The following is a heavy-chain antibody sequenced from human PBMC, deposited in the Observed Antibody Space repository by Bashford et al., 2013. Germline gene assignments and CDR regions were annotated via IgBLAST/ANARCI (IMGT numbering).Heavy chain of an antibody. CDR3: ARLRGQWLGYFDY. CDR2: INHSGST. CDR1: GGSFSGYY. Sequence: LLYSSETLSLTCAVYGGSFSGYYWSWIRQPPGKGLEWIGEINHSGSTNYNPSLKSRVTISVDTSKNQFSLKLSSVTAADTAVYYCARLRGQWLGYFDYWGQGTLVTVSS. D-gene: IGHD6-19*01. J-gene: IGHJ4*02. V-gene: IGHV4-34*01.